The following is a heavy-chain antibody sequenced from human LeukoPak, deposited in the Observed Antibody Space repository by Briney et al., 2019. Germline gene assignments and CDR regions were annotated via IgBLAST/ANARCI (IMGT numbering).Heavy chain of an antibody. J-gene: IGHJ5*02. CDR3: ARGGYYGSGNDFRFDP. CDR1: GYSISSGDY. V-gene: IGHV4-61*08. Sequence: SETLSLTCTVSGYSISSGDYWGWIRQPPGKGLECIGYIHYTGSTNCNPSLKSRVTISVDTSKNQFSLKLSSVTAADTAIYYCARGGYYGSGNDFRFDPWGQGTLVTVSS. CDR2: IHYTGST. D-gene: IGHD3-10*01.